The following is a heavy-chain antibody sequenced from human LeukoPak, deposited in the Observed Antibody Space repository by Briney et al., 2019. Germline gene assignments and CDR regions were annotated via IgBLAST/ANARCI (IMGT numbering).Heavy chain of an antibody. V-gene: IGHV3-48*02. CDR3: ARGYSPGDYYYYGTDV. D-gene: IGHD5-18*01. CDR2: ISSVGSTI. J-gene: IGHJ6*02. Sequence: GGSLRLSCAASGFTFSSYSMNWVRQAPGKGLEWVSYISSVGSTIYYADSVKGRFTISRDNAKNSLYLQMNSLRDEDTAVYYCARGYSPGDYYYYGTDVWGQGTTVTVSS. CDR1: GFTFSSYS.